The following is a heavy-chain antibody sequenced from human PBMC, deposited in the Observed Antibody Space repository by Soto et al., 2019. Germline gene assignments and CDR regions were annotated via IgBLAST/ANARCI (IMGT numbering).Heavy chain of an antibody. CDR1: GGSISSYY. V-gene: IGHV4-59*01. CDR2: IYYSGST. D-gene: IGHD6-6*01. CDR3: ARVSWAYSSSSFYYYYYMDV. J-gene: IGHJ6*03. Sequence: PSETLSLTCTVSGGSISSYYWSWIRQPPGKGLEWIGYIYYSGSTNYNPSLKSRVTISVDTSKNQFSLKLSSVTAADTAVYYCARVSWAYSSSSFYYYYYMDVWGKGTTVTVSS.